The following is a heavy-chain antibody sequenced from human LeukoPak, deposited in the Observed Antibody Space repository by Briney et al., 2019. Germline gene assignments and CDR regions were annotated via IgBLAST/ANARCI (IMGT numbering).Heavy chain of an antibody. D-gene: IGHD3-22*01. CDR2: ISAYNGNT. CDR3: ASLTYYYDSSGYYFDY. V-gene: IGHV1-18*01. J-gene: IGHJ4*02. Sequence: ASVKVSCKASGYTFTSYGISWVRQAPGQGLEWMGWISAYNGNTNYAQKLQGRVTMTTDTSTSTAYMELRSLRSDGTAVYYCASLTYYYDSSGYYFDYWGRGTLVTVSS. CDR1: GYTFTSYG.